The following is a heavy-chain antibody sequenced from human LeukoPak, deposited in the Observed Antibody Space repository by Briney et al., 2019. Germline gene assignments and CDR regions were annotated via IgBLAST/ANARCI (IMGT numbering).Heavy chain of an antibody. CDR3: ARQGSGCSFS. CDR2: ISGSGGST. J-gene: IGHJ4*02. D-gene: IGHD3-22*01. V-gene: IGHV3-23*01. CDR1: GFTFSSYA. Sequence: GGSLRLSCAGSGFTFSSYAMSWVRQAPGKGLEWVSLISGSGGSTYYADSVKGRFTISRDNSKNTLYLQMNSLRAEDTAVYYCARQGSGCSFSWGQGTLVTVSS.